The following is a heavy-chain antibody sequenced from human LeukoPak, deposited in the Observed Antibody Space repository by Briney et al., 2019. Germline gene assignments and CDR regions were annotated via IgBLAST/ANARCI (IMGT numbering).Heavy chain of an antibody. V-gene: IGHV4-4*07. CDR3: ARSAYKYSSGCGWFDP. J-gene: IGHJ5*02. CDR2: IDTSGNT. CDR1: GGSISSYY. Sequence: SETLSLTCTVSGGSISSYYWSWIRQPAGKGLEWIGRIDTSGNTNYKPSLKSRVTMSVDTSKNQLSLKLSSVTAADTAVYYCARSAYKYSSGCGWFDPWGQGTLVTVSS. D-gene: IGHD6-19*01.